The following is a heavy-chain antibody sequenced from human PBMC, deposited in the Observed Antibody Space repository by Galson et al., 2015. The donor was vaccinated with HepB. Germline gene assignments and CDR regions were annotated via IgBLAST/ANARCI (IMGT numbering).Heavy chain of an antibody. CDR2: IRSKANSYAT. V-gene: IGHV3-73*01. CDR1: GFTFSGSA. J-gene: IGHJ6*03. D-gene: IGHD1-7*01. Sequence: SLRLSCAASGFTFSGSAMHWVRQASGKGLEWVGRIRSKANSYATAYAASVKGRFTISRDDSKNTAYLQMNSLKTEDTAVYYCTRPYLRTTGGYYYYMDVWGKGTTVTVSS. CDR3: TRPYLRTTGGYYYYMDV.